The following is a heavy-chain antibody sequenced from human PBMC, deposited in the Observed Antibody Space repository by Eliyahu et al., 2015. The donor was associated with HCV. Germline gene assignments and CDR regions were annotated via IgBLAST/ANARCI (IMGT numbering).Heavy chain of an antibody. V-gene: IGHV3-30*18. CDR3: AKEGGIAAAGTHYFDY. D-gene: IGHD6-13*01. Sequence: SSYGMHWVRQAPGKGLEWVAVISYDGSNKYYADSVKGRFTISRDNSKNTLYLQMNSLRAEDTAVYYCAKEGGIAAAGTHYFDYWGQGTLVTVSS. J-gene: IGHJ4*02. CDR1: SSYG. CDR2: ISYDGSNK.